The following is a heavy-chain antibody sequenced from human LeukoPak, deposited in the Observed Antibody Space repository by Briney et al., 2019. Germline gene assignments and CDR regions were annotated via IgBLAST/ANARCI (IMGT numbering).Heavy chain of an antibody. CDR3: ARLSRYSYGPELRTKYYYYMDV. J-gene: IGHJ6*03. Sequence: SVKVSCKASGGTFSSYAISWVRQAPGQGLEWMGGIIPIFGTANYAQKFQGRVTITTDESTSTAYMELSSLRSEDTTVYYCARLSRYSYGPELRTKYYYYMDVWGKGTTVTVSS. D-gene: IGHD5-18*01. CDR1: GGTFSSYA. CDR2: IIPIFGTA. V-gene: IGHV1-69*05.